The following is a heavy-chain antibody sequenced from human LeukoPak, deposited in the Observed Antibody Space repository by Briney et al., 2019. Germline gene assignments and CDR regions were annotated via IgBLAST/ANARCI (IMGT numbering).Heavy chain of an antibody. CDR2: ISYDGSNK. Sequence: GGSLRLSCAASGFTFSSYAMRWVRQAPGKGLEWVAVISYDGSNKYYADSVKGRFTISRDNSKNTLYLQMNSLRAEDTAVYYCARVGAQSLRFLAWLYTGYFDYWGQGTLATVSS. J-gene: IGHJ4*02. V-gene: IGHV3-30-3*01. CDR3: ARVGAQSLRFLAWLYTGYFDY. D-gene: IGHD3-3*01. CDR1: GFTFSSYA.